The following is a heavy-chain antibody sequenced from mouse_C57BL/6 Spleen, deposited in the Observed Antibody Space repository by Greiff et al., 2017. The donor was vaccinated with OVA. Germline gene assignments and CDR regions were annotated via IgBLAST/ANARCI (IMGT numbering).Heavy chain of an antibody. Sequence: EVQLQESGPVLVKPGASVKMSCKASGYTFTDYYMNWVKQSHGKSLEWIGVINPYNGGTSYNQKFKGKATLTVDKSSSTAYMELNSLTSEDSAVYYCARWENWDGRYFDYWGQGTTLTVSS. CDR2: INPYNGGT. CDR3: ARWENWDGRYFDY. J-gene: IGHJ2*01. D-gene: IGHD4-1*01. V-gene: IGHV1-19*01. CDR1: GYTFTDYY.